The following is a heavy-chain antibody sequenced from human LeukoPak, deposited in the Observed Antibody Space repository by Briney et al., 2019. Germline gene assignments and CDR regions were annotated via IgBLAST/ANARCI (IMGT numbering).Heavy chain of an antibody. J-gene: IGHJ4*02. CDR1: GGSISSYY. CDR3: ARGSRFDY. V-gene: IGHV4-59*08. CDR2: IYYSGST. Sequence: SETLSLTCTVSGGSISSYYWSWIRQPPGKGLEWIGYIYYSGSTNYNPSLKGRVTISVDTSKNQFSLKLSSVTAADTAVYYCARGSRFDYWGQGTLVTVSS.